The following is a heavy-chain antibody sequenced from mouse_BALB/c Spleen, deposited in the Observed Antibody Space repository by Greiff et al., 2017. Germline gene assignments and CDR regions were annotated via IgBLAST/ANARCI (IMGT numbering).Heavy chain of an antibody. CDR1: GYTFTSYY. CDR3: TRFYGNSHFDY. CDR2: INPSNGGT. Sequence: VQLQQPGAELVKPGASVKMSCKASGYTFTSYYMYWVKQRPGQGLEWIGEINPSNGGTNFNEKFKSKATLTVDKSSSTAYMQLSSLTSEDSAVYYCTRFYGNSHFDYWGQGTTLTVSS. V-gene: IGHV1S81*02. J-gene: IGHJ2*01. D-gene: IGHD2-1*01.